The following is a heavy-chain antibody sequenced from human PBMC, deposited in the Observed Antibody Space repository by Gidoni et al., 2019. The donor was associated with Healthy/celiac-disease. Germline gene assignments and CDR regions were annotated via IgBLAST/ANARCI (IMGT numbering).Heavy chain of an antibody. Sequence: QVQLVQSGAEVKKPGSSVKVSCKASGGTFSSYAISWVRQAPGQGLEWMGGSIPIFGTANYAQKFQGRVTITADKSTSTAYMELSSLRSEDTAVYYCARDRSGWPPAGWFDPWGQGTLVTVSS. CDR1: GGTFSSYA. CDR2: SIPIFGTA. D-gene: IGHD6-19*01. V-gene: IGHV1-69*06. J-gene: IGHJ5*02. CDR3: ARDRSGWPPAGWFDP.